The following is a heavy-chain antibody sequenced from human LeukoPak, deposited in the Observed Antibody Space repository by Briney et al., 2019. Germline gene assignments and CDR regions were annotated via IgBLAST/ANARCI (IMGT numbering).Heavy chain of an antibody. CDR1: GFTFSSYA. CDR2: MSGSGGST. V-gene: IGHV3-23*01. CDR3: AKDRYGDYKYYFDY. J-gene: IGHJ4*02. D-gene: IGHD4-17*01. Sequence: SGGSLRLSCAASGFTFSSYAMSWVRHAPEKGLEWVSPMSGSGGSTYYADSVKGRFTLSRDNSKNTLYLQMITLRAEHTAVYYCAKDRYGDYKYYFDYWGQGTLVTVSS.